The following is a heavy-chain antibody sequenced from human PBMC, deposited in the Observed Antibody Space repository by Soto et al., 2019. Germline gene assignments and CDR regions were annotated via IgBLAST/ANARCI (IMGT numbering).Heavy chain of an antibody. Sequence: ASLKVSCKASGSTFTSYGISCVRQAPGQGLEWMGWIGAYNVNTNYAQKLQGRVTMTTDTSTSTAYMELRSLRSDDTAVYYCARVGGTGAFDIWGQGTMVTVSS. CDR2: IGAYNVNT. J-gene: IGHJ3*02. V-gene: IGHV1-18*01. CDR3: ARVGGTGAFDI. CDR1: GSTFTSYG.